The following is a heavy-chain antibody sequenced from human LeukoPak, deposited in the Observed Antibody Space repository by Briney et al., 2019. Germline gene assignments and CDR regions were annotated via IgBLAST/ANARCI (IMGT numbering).Heavy chain of an antibody. J-gene: IGHJ5*02. Sequence: SETLSLTCTVSGDSITSYYWSWIRQPPGQGLEWIGYIYYSGSTNYNPSLKSRVTMSVDTFKNQFSLKLSSVTAADTAVYYCARVIAAAGSVWFDPWGQGTLVTVSS. V-gene: IGHV4-59*12. CDR3: ARVIAAAGSVWFDP. CDR2: IYYSGST. CDR1: GDSITSYY. D-gene: IGHD6-13*01.